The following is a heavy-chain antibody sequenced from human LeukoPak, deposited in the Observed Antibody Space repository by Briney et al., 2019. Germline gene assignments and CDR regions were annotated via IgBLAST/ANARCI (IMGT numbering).Heavy chain of an antibody. Sequence: SETLSLTCTVSGGSISSYYWSWIRQPPGKGLEWIGYIYYSGSTNYNPSLKSRVTISVDTSKNQFSLKLSSVTAADTAVYYCARGGYHYDFWSGYSYYGMDVWGQGTTVTVSS. D-gene: IGHD3-3*01. J-gene: IGHJ6*02. CDR3: ARGGYHYDFWSGYSYYGMDV. CDR1: GGSISSYY. V-gene: IGHV4-59*01. CDR2: IYYSGST.